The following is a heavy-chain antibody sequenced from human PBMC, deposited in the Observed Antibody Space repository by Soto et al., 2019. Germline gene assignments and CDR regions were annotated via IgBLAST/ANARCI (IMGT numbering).Heavy chain of an antibody. D-gene: IGHD3-3*01. J-gene: IGHJ6*03. CDR2: ISSSSSTI. CDR1: GFTFSSYS. Sequence: PGGSLRLSCAASGFTFSSYSMNWVRQAPGKGLEWVSYISSSSSTIYYADSVKGRFTISRDNAKNSLYLQMNSLRAEDTAVYYCSRQASDFWSGKPQYYMDVWGKGTTVTVSS. V-gene: IGHV3-48*01. CDR3: SRQASDFWSGKPQYYMDV.